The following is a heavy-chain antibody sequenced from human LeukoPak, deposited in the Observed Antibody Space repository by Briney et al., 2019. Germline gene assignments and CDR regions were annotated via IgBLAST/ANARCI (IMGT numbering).Heavy chain of an antibody. CDR3: ARGYYGSGRYLVDY. CDR1: GFTFSSYS. V-gene: IGHV3-48*01. J-gene: IGHJ4*02. D-gene: IGHD3-10*01. CDR2: ITSSSTI. Sequence: GGSLRLSCAASGFTFSSYSMNWVRQAPGKGLEWVSYITSSSTIYYADVVKGRFTITRDNAKYSLFLQMNSLRAEDTAVYYCARGYYGSGRYLVDYWGQGTLVTVSS.